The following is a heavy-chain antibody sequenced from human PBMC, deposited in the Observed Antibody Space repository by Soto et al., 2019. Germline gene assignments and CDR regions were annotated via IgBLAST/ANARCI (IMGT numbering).Heavy chain of an antibody. Sequence: ASVKVSCKASGYTFTSYYLHWVRQAPGQGLKWMGIINPSGGSTTYAQKFQGRVTMTRDTSTSTVYMELSSLRSEDTAVFYCARSVEMATNFDYWGQGTMVTGSS. CDR3: ARSVEMATNFDY. D-gene: IGHD5-12*01. V-gene: IGHV1-46*01. J-gene: IGHJ4*02. CDR1: GYTFTSYY. CDR2: INPSGGST.